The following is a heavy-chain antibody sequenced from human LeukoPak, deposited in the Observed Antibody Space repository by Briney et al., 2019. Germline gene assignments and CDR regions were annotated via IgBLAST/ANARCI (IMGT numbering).Heavy chain of an antibody. CDR1: GGSFSGYY. V-gene: IGHV4-34*01. CDR2: INHSGST. Sequence: SETLSLTCAVYGGSFSGYYWSWVRQPPGKGLEWIGEINHSGSTNYNPSLTSRVTISVDTSKNQFSLKLSSVTAADTAVYYCARADCSSTSCPYYFDYWGQGTLVTVSS. D-gene: IGHD2-2*01. CDR3: ARADCSSTSCPYYFDY. J-gene: IGHJ4*02.